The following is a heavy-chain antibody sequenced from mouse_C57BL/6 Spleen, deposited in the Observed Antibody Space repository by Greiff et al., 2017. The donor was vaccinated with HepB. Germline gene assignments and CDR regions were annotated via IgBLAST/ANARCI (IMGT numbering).Heavy chain of an antibody. CDR2: ISSGGDYI. V-gene: IGHV5-9-1*02. D-gene: IGHD1-1*01. CDR1: GFTFSSYA. CDR3: TRDSYGSRGGYFDV. J-gene: IGHJ1*03. Sequence: EVQVVESGEGLVKPGGSLKLSCAASGFTFSSYAMSWVRQTPEKRLEWVAYISSGGDYIYYADTVKGRFTISRDNARNTLYLQMSSLKSEDTAMYDCTRDSYGSRGGYFDVWGTGTTVTVSS.